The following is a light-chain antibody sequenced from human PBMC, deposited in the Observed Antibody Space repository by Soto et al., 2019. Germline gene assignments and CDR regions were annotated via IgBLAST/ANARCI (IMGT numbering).Light chain of an antibody. Sequence: EIVMTQSPATLSVSPGERASLSCRASQSVRSNLAWYRQKPGQAPRVLIYGASSRATGIPGRFSGSGAGTEFTLTISSLQSEDFATYYCQQANSFPLTFGGGTKVDIK. V-gene: IGKV3-15*01. J-gene: IGKJ4*01. CDR1: QSVRSN. CDR3: QQANSFPLT. CDR2: GAS.